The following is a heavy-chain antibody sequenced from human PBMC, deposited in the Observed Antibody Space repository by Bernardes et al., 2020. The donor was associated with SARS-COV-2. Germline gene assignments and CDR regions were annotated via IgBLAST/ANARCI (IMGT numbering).Heavy chain of an antibody. CDR2: IKDDGGEK. Sequence: GGSLRLSCAASGFIFSNYWMSWVRQAPGKGLEWVANIKDDGGEKFYVDSVKGRFTISRDDAENSLYLHMNSLRVEDTAVYYCAREVPGIAAADFDYWGQGILVTVSP. CDR3: AREVPGIAAADFDY. D-gene: IGHD6-13*01. V-gene: IGHV3-7*01. J-gene: IGHJ4*02. CDR1: GFIFSNYW.